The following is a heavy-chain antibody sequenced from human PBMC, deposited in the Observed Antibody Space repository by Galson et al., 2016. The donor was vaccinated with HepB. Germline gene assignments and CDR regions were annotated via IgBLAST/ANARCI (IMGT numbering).Heavy chain of an antibody. V-gene: IGHV3-11*03. D-gene: IGHD4-11*01. Sequence: SLRLSCAASGFIFSDYCMNWIRQAPGKGLEWVSNIRSGRSYTDYADSVKGRFTISRDNARNALYLKMNSLRVGDTAVYYCVRGGRVQPTVDDYYYYHGMDVWGQGTTVSVSS. CDR2: IRSGRSYT. CDR1: GFIFSDYC. J-gene: IGHJ6*02. CDR3: VRGGRVQPTVDDYYYYHGMDV.